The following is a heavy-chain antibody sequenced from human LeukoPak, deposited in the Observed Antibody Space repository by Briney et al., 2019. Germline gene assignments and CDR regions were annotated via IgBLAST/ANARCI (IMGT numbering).Heavy chain of an antibody. Sequence: GGSLRLSCAASGFTFSTSAMSWVRQAPGKGLEWLSSINPSGDNTLSANSVKGRFSISRDNSKNTVSLQMNTLRAEDTAIYYCARHLGYCSSGNCYFDYWGQGTLVTVSS. D-gene: IGHD2-15*01. V-gene: IGHV3-23*01. CDR2: INPSGDNT. CDR1: GFTFSTSA. J-gene: IGHJ4*02. CDR3: ARHLGYCSSGNCYFDY.